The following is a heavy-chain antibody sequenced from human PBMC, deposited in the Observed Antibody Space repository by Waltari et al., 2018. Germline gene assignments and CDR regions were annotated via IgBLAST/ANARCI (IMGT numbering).Heavy chain of an antibody. CDR2: VHGSGRT. CDR1: GDSVSSAFL. Sequence: QLQLQESGPGLVKPSGTLSLNCAASGDSVSSAFLWNWVRQSPQKGLEWIGQVHGSGRTNYNPSFASRVTVSLDTSKNIFSLKVTSATAADTAVYYCARDRGRGLYLDTWGPGTLVTVSP. D-gene: IGHD2-15*01. CDR3: ARDRGRGLYLDT. J-gene: IGHJ5*02. V-gene: IGHV4-4*02.